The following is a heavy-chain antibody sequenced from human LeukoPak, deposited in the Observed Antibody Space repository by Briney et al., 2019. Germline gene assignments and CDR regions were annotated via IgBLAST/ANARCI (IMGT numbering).Heavy chain of an antibody. CDR2: IYYDGSNK. D-gene: IGHD3-3*01. Sequence: GGSLRLSCAASGLSFRSYGMHWVRQAPGKGLEWVAIIYYDGSNKYYTDSVKGRFTISRDNSKNTLFLQMNSLRAEDTAVYYCAKGPPPYYDFWSGSPVYYFDYWGQGTLVTVSS. V-gene: IGHV3-33*06. J-gene: IGHJ4*02. CDR3: AKGPPPYYDFWSGSPVYYFDY. CDR1: GLSFRSYG.